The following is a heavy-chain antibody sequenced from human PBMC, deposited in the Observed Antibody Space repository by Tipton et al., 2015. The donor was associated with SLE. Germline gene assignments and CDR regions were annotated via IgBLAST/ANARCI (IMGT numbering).Heavy chain of an antibody. CDR3: ARHRFQSFTVVN. Sequence: TLSLTCAVYGGSFSGYYWSWIRQPPGKGLEWIGEINHSGSTNYNPSLKSRVTISVDTSKNQFSLKLSSVTAADTAVYYCARHRFQSFTVVNWGQGTLVTVSS. D-gene: IGHD2-15*01. CDR2: INHSGST. CDR1: GGSFSGYY. V-gene: IGHV4-34*01. J-gene: IGHJ4*02.